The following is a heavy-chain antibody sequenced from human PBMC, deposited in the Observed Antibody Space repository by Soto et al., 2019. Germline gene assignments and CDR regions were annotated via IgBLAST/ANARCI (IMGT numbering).Heavy chain of an antibody. CDR3: AKRIGDY. V-gene: IGHV3-30*18. CDR2: ISYDGSNK. J-gene: IGHJ4*02. D-gene: IGHD2-15*01. Sequence: QVQLVESGGGVVQPGRSLRLSCAASGFTFSSYGMHWVRQAPGKGLEWVAVISYDGSNKYYADSVKGRFTISRDNSKNTLYLRMNSLRAEDTAVYYCAKRIGDYWGQGTLVTVSS. CDR1: GFTFSSYG.